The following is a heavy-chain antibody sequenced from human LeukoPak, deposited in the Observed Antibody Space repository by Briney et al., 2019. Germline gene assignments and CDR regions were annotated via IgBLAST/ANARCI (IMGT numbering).Heavy chain of an antibody. CDR2: INHSGST. D-gene: IGHD5-12*01. J-gene: IGHJ4*03. Sequence: PSETLSLTCAVYGGSFSGYYWSWIRQPPGKGLEWIGEINHSGSTNYNPSLKSRVTISVDTSKNQFSLKLSSVTAADTAVYYCARVGYSGYDRIDYWGQGTTVTVSS. CDR3: ARVGYSGYDRIDY. V-gene: IGHV4-34*01. CDR1: GGSFSGYY.